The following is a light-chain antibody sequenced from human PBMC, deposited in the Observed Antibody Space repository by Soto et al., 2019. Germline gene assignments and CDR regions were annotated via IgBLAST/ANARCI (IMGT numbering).Light chain of an antibody. J-gene: IGLJ3*02. CDR3: ISYTSSSTWV. CDR2: EVS. V-gene: IGLV2-14*01. CDR1: SSDVGAYNY. Sequence: QSALTQPASVSGSPGQSITISCTGTSSDVGAYNYVSWYQQHPGTAHTLMIYEVSNRPSGVSDRFSGSRSGNTASLTISGLQAEDESDYYCISYTSSSTWVFGGGTKLTVL.